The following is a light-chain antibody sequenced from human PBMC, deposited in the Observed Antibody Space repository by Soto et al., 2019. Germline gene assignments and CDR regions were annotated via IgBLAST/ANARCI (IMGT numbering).Light chain of an antibody. CDR2: ATS. Sequence: DIQMTQPPSSLSASVGDRVTITCRASQSMSSYLNRYKQKPGQAPKLLIYATSSLQSGVPSRFSGSGSGTDFTRTISRLQPEYFATYYCQQSYSTLTFGGGTKVVIK. J-gene: IGKJ4*01. CDR3: QQSYSTLT. CDR1: QSMSSY. V-gene: IGKV1-39*01.